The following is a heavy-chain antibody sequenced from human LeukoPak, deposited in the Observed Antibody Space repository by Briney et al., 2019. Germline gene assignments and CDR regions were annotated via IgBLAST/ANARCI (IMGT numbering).Heavy chain of an antibody. CDR2: INHSGST. CDR3: ARGVRYCSGGSCYYYFDY. Sequence: SETLSLTCAVYGGSFNGYYWSWIRQPPGKGLEWIGEINHSGSTNYNPSLKSRVTISVDTSKNQFSLKLSSVTAADTAVYYCARGVRYCSGGSCYYYFDYWGQGTLVTVSS. V-gene: IGHV4-34*01. D-gene: IGHD2-15*01. J-gene: IGHJ4*02. CDR1: GGSFNGYY.